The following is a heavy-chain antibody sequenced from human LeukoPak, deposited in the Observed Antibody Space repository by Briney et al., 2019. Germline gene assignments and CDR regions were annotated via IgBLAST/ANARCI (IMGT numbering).Heavy chain of an antibody. V-gene: IGHV3-74*01. CDR3: ARQDIVVVPAAPYFDY. D-gene: IGHD2-2*01. Sequence: GGSLRLSCAASGFTFSSYWMHWVRQAPGKGLVWVSRINSDGSSTSYADSVKGRFTISRDNAKNTLYLQMNSLRAEDTAVYYCARQDIVVVPAAPYFDYWGQGTLVTVSS. CDR1: GFTFSSYW. CDR2: INSDGSST. J-gene: IGHJ4*02.